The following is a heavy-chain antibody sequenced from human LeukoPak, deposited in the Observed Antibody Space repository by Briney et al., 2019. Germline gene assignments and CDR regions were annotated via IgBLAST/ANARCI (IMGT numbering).Heavy chain of an antibody. V-gene: IGHV4-39*07. CDR3: ATQGSSSRDAMAPI. D-gene: IGHD2-2*01. J-gene: IGHJ4*02. CDR1: GGSIGSSRYY. CDR2: ISYSGST. Sequence: SETLSLTCTVSGGSIGSSRYYWGWLRQPPGKGLEWIGTISYSGSTNYNPSLKSRVTISVDTSKNQFSLKLSSVTAADTAVYYCATQGSSSRDAMAPIWGQGTLVTVSS.